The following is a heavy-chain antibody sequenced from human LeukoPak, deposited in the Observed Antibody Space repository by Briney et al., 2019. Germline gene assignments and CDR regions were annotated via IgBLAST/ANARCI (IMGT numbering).Heavy chain of an antibody. CDR3: ARVDGYNYYFDY. V-gene: IGHV1-2*02. Sequence: GASVKVSCKASGYTFTSYGISWVRQAPGQGLEWMGWINPNSGGTNYAQKFQGRVTMTRDTSISTAYMELSRLRSDDTAVYYCARVDGYNYYFDYWGQGALVTVSS. CDR1: GYTFTSYG. J-gene: IGHJ4*02. D-gene: IGHD5-24*01. CDR2: INPNSGGT.